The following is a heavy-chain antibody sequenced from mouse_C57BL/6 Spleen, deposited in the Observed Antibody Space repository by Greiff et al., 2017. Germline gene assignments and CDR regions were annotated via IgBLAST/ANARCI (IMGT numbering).Heavy chain of an antibody. CDR1: GFTFSSYA. CDR2: ISDGGSYT. V-gene: IGHV5-4*01. D-gene: IGHD1-1*01. J-gene: IGHJ4*01. Sequence: EVNLVESGGGLVKPGGSLKLSCAASGFTFSSYAMSWVRQTPEKRLEWVATISDGGSYTYYPDNVKGRFTISRDNAKNSLYLQMSHLKTEDTAMYYCAREGFTTGAMDYWGQGTSVTVSS. CDR3: AREGFTTGAMDY.